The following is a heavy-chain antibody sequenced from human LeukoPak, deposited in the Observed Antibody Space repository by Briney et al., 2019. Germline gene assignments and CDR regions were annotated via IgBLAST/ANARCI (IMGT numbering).Heavy chain of an antibody. CDR2: IYHSGST. CDR3: ARDLPSYCSGGSCYTAY. CDR1: GYSISSGYY. D-gene: IGHD2-15*01. V-gene: IGHV4-38-2*02. Sequence: TSETLSLTCTVSGYSISSGYYWGWIRQPPGKGLEWIGSIYHSGSTYYNPSLKSRVTISVDTSKNQFSLKLSSVTAADTAVYYCARDLPSYCSGGSCYTAYWGQGTLATVSS. J-gene: IGHJ4*02.